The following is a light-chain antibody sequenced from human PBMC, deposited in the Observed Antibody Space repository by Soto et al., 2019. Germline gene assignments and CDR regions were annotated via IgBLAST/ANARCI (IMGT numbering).Light chain of an antibody. CDR2: DAS. V-gene: IGKV1-5*01. Sequence: DIQMTQSPSTLSASVGDRVTITCRASQRISRWLAWYQQKPGKAPKLLIYDASTLESGVPSRFSGRGSGTEFTLTISSLQPDDFATYYCQQYNSYWTFGQGTKVEIK. J-gene: IGKJ1*01. CDR3: QQYNSYWT. CDR1: QRISRW.